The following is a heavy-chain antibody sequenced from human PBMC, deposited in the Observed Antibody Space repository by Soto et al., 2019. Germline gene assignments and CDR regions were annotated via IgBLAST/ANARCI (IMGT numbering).Heavy chain of an antibody. Sequence: PGESLKISCKGSGYSFTSYWIGWVRQMPGKGLEWMGIIYPGDSDTRYSPSFQGQVTISADKSISTAYLQWSSLKASDTAMYYCARLSVSTTVTTYGMDVWGQGTTVTVSS. V-gene: IGHV5-51*01. CDR3: ARLSVSTTVTTYGMDV. CDR1: GYSFTSYW. J-gene: IGHJ6*02. CDR2: IYPGDSDT. D-gene: IGHD4-17*01.